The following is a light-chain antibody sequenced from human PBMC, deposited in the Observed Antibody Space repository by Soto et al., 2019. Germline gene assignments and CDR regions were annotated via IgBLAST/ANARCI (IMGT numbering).Light chain of an antibody. CDR3: QQSFSTPPT. J-gene: IGKJ5*01. V-gene: IGKV1-39*01. CDR1: QSISSY. CDR2: TAS. Sequence: DIQMTQSPSSLSASVGDRVTITCRASQSISSYLNWYQQKPGKAPKLLMYTASSLQSGVPSRFSGSGSGTDFTLNISSLQPEDVATYYCQQSFSTPPTFGQGTRLDIK.